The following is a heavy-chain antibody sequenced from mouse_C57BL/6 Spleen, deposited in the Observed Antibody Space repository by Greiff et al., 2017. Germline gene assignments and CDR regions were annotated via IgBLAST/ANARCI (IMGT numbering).Heavy chain of an antibody. D-gene: IGHD2-10*02. CDR1: GYTFTSYW. CDR2: IDPSDSST. Sequence: QVQLQQPGAELVRPGTSVKLSCKASGYTFTSYWMHWVKQRPGQGLEWIGVIDPSDSSTNYNQKFKGKATLTVDTSSSTAYMQLSSLTSEDAAVYYCARLYEAMDYWGQGTSVTVSS. J-gene: IGHJ4*01. V-gene: IGHV1-59*01. CDR3: ARLYEAMDY.